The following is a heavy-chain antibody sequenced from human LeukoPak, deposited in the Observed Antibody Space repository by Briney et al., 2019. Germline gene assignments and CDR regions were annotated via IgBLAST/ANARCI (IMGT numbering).Heavy chain of an antibody. CDR2: IYNDGST. Sequence: GGSLRLSCAGSGFAVSNNYMSWVRQAPGKGLEWVSVIYNDGSTYYADSVKGRFTISRDNSKNTLYLQMNSLRADDTAVYYCARRAGEYSHPYDYWGQGTLVTVSS. CDR3: ARRAGEYSHPYDY. CDR1: GFAVSNNY. D-gene: IGHD4-17*01. V-gene: IGHV3-53*01. J-gene: IGHJ4*02.